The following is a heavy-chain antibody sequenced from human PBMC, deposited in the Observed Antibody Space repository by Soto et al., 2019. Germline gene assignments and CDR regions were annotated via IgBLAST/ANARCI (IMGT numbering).Heavy chain of an antibody. Sequence: SETLSLTCTVSGGSISSSSYYWGWIRQPPGKGLEWIVCIYYSGSTYYNPSLKSRVTISVDTSKNQFSLKLSSVTAADTAVYYCARLRRRARYSGSYLNWFDPWGQGTLVTVSS. J-gene: IGHJ5*02. V-gene: IGHV4-39*01. D-gene: IGHD1-26*01. CDR3: ARLRRRARYSGSYLNWFDP. CDR2: IYYSGST. CDR1: GGSISSSSYY.